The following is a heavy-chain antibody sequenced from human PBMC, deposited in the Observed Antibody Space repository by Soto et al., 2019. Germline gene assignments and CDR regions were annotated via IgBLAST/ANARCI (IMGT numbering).Heavy chain of an antibody. Sequence: SGGSLRLSCAASGFTFSSYSMNWVRQAPGKGLEWVSSISSSICYIYYADSVKGRFTISRDNAKNSLYLQMNSLRAEDTAVYYCARDIAAAGTGLDYWGQGTLVTVSS. D-gene: IGHD6-13*01. V-gene: IGHV3-21*01. CDR3: ARDIAAAGTGLDY. CDR2: ISSSICYI. J-gene: IGHJ4*02. CDR1: GFTFSSYS.